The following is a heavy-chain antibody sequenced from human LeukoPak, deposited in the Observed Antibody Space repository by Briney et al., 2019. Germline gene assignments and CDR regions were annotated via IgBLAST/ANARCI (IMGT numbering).Heavy chain of an antibody. V-gene: IGHV4-39*07. D-gene: IGHD3-22*01. J-gene: IGHJ4*02. CDR2: IYYSGST. Sequence: PSETLSLTCTVSGGSISSSSYYWGWIRQPPGKGLEWIGSIYYSGSTYYNPSLKSRVTISVDTSKNQFSLKLSSVTAADTAVYYCARGGRFRTDYYDSSGYSTIDYWGQGTLVTVSS. CDR3: ARGGRFRTDYYDSSGYSTIDY. CDR1: GGSISSSSYY.